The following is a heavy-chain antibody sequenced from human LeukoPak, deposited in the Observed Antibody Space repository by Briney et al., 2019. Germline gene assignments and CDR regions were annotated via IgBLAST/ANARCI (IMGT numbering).Heavy chain of an antibody. V-gene: IGHV3-48*01. J-gene: IGHJ4*02. CDR2: INSRSDAI. Sequence: GGSLRLSCAASGFTFSDYSMNWVREAPGKGLEWISYINSRSDAIYYTDSVEGRFISSRDNAQSSLFLQMNSLRVEDTAIYYCAREVPGRIAADCWGQGTLVTVS. CDR3: AREVPGRIAADC. D-gene: IGHD2-15*01. CDR1: GFTFSDYS.